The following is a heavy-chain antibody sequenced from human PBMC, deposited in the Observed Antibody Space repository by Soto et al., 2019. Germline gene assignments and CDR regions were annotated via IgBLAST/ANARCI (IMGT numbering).Heavy chain of an antibody. CDR1: GYTFTSYY. Sequence: ASVKVSCKASGYTFTSYYMHWVRQAPGQGLEWMGIINPSGGSTSYAQKFRGRVTMTRDTSTSTVYMELSSLRSEDTAVYYCARESGDSSGWTSRAYYYYGMDVWGQGTTVTVSS. J-gene: IGHJ6*02. CDR3: ARESGDSSGWTSRAYYYYGMDV. V-gene: IGHV1-46*01. D-gene: IGHD6-19*01. CDR2: INPSGGST.